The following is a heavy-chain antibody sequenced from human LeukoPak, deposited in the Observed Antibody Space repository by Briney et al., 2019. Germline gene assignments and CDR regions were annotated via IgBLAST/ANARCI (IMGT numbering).Heavy chain of an antibody. CDR3: ARDPQGNIIDY. J-gene: IGHJ4*02. V-gene: IGHV3-33*01. CDR2: IWYDGSNK. D-gene: IGHD2/OR15-2a*01. CDR1: RFTFRSYG. Sequence: GRSLGLSCAASRFTFRSYGMHWVRQAPGKGLERVAVIWYDGSNKYYADSVKGRFTISRDNSKNTLYLQMNSLRVEDTAVYYCARDPQGNIIDYWGQGTLVTVSS.